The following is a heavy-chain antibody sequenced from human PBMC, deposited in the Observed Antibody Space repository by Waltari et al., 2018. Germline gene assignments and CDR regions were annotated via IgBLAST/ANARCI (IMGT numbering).Heavy chain of an antibody. J-gene: IGHJ5*02. D-gene: IGHD1-26*01. Sequence: QAHLVQSGAEVKKPGASVKVSCKASGYTFSNYAMHWVRQAPGQGMKWMGWIKAAKTTTRYSKRLEVRFTITGDTSANTVYMELSSLRSEDTAMYFCARERSSGNQDNWFDPWGHGTLVTVSS. CDR3: ARERSSGNQDNWFDP. V-gene: IGHV1-3*01. CDR1: GYTFSNYA. CDR2: IKAAKTTT.